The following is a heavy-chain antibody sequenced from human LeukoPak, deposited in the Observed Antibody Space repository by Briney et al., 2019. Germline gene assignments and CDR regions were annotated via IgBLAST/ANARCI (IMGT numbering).Heavy chain of an antibody. CDR2: ISDDESDK. V-gene: IGHV3-30*18. CDR3: AKTDCGDRSVDH. CDR1: GFTFSHYA. D-gene: IGHD4-17*01. Sequence: GGSLRLSCAASGFTFSHYAIHWVRQAPGKGLEWVAVISDDESDKHYADSVKGRFTISRDNSKNTLHLQMNSLRAEDMAVYYCAKTDCGDRSVDHWGQGTLVTVSS. J-gene: IGHJ4*02.